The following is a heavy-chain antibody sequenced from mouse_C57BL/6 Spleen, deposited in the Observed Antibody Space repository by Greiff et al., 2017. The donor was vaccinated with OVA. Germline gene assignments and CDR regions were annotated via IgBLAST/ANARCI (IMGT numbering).Heavy chain of an antibody. V-gene: IGHV3-1*01. CDR3: ARGGLRAWFAY. Sequence: EVMLVESGPGMVKPSQSLSLTCTVTGYSITSGYDWHWIRHFPGNKLEWMGYISYSGSTNYNPSLKSRISITHDTSKNHFFLKLNSVTTEDTATYYCARGGLRAWFAYWGQGTLVTVSA. D-gene: IGHD2-4*01. J-gene: IGHJ3*01. CDR2: ISYSGST. CDR1: GYSITSGYD.